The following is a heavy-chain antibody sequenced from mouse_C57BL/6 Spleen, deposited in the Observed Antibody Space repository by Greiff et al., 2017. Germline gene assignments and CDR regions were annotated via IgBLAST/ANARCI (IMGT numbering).Heavy chain of an antibody. Sequence: EVQLQQSGPVLVKPGASVKMSCKASGYTFTDYYMNWVKQSHGKSLEWIGVINPYNGGTSYNPKFKGKATLAVDKSSSTAYMELNSLTSEDSAVYYCARQRTTVVAPFDYWGQGTTLTVSS. J-gene: IGHJ2*01. CDR1: GYTFTDYY. V-gene: IGHV1-19*01. D-gene: IGHD1-1*01. CDR3: ARQRTTVVAPFDY. CDR2: INPYNGGT.